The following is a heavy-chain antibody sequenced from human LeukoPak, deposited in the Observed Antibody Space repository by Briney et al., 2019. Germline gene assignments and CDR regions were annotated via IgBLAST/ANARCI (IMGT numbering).Heavy chain of an antibody. CDR3: ARDILGSSRDGYNSN. D-gene: IGHD5-24*01. V-gene: IGHV3-23*01. J-gene: IGHJ4*02. CDR2: ISGSGGST. CDR1: GFTFSSYA. Sequence: GGSLRLSCAASGFTFSSYAMSWVRQAPGKGLEWVSAISGSGGSTYYADSVKGRFTISRDNSKNTLYLQLNRLSAEATAVYYCARDILGSSRDGYNSNWGQGTLVTVSS.